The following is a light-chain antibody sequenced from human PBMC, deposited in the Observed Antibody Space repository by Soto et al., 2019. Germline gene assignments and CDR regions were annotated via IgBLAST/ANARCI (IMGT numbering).Light chain of an antibody. V-gene: IGLV2-18*01. CDR1: SSDVGSYNR. J-gene: IGLJ1*01. CDR3: SLYTSSSTYV. CDR2: EVS. Sequence: QSALAQPPYVSGSPGQSVTISCTGTSSDVGSYNRVSWYQQPPGTAPKVMIYEVSNRPSGVPDRFSGSKSGNTASLTISGLQAEDEADYYCSLYTSSSTYVFGTGTKVTVL.